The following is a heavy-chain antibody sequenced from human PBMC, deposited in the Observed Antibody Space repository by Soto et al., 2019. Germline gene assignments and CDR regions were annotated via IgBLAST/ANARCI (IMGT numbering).Heavy chain of an antibody. V-gene: IGHV3-74*01. CDR1: GFTFSSYW. D-gene: IGHD1-26*01. Sequence: EVQLVESGGGLVQPGGSLRLSCAASGFTFSSYWMHWVRQAPGKGLVWVSHINSDGSSTTYADSVKGRFTISRDNAKNTLYLQMKRRRAEDAAVYYCVRDYIGLGIDYWGRGTLVTVSS. CDR3: VRDYIGLGIDY. CDR2: INSDGSST. J-gene: IGHJ4*02.